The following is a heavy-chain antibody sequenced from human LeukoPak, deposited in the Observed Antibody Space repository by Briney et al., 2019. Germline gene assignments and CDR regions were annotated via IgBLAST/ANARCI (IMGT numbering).Heavy chain of an antibody. CDR2: IYYSGST. J-gene: IGHJ4*02. D-gene: IGHD6-19*01. CDR1: GGSISSGSYY. Sequence: SETLSLTCTVSGGSISSGSYYWGWIRPPPGKGLEWIGSIYYSGSTYQNPSLKSRVTISVDTSKNQFSLKLSSVTAADTAVYYCARPSQEGSGWYDFDYWGQGTLVTVSS. V-gene: IGHV4-39*01. CDR3: ARPSQEGSGWYDFDY.